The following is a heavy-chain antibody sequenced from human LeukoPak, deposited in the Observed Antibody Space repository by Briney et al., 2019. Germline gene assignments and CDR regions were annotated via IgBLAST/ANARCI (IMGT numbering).Heavy chain of an antibody. D-gene: IGHD3-10*01. CDR3: ARGRAGRQSWVEFDL. J-gene: IGHJ5*02. Sequence: GGSLRLSCIVSGFTVSSTLMDWVRQAPGKGLEWVSVIYDDGGTVYADSVKGRFTISRDTSKNMVYLQMNNLRAEDSAVYYCARGRAGRQSWVEFDLWGQGTLVTVSS. V-gene: IGHV3-66*02. CDR1: GFTVSSTL. CDR2: IYDDGGT.